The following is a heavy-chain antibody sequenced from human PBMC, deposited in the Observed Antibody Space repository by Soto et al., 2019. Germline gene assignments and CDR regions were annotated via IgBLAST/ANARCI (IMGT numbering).Heavy chain of an antibody. D-gene: IGHD2-2*01. J-gene: IGHJ4*02. CDR1: GGSISSGGYY. V-gene: IGHV4-31*03. CDR2: IYYSGST. Sequence: SETLSLTCTVSGGSISSGGYYWSWIRQHPGKGLEWIGYIYYSGSTYYNPSLKSRVTISVDTSKNQFSLKLSSVTAADTAVYYCARSRVVPAAMHGPHKYYFYYWGQGTLVT. CDR3: ARSRVVPAAMHGPHKYYFYY.